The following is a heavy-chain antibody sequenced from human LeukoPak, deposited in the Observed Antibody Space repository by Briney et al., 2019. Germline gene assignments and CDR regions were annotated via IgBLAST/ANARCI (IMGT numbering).Heavy chain of an antibody. CDR1: GFTFSSYA. D-gene: IGHD2-2*01. CDR2: TSGSGGST. J-gene: IGHJ5*02. CDR3: AKDRQYWSYCSSTCCYGWFDP. Sequence: GGSLRLSCAASGFTFSSYAMSWVRQAPGKGLEWVSATSGSGGSTYYADSVKGRFTISRDNSKNTLYLQMNSLRAEDTAVYYCAKDRQYWSYCSSTCCYGWFDPWGQGTLVTVSS. V-gene: IGHV3-23*01.